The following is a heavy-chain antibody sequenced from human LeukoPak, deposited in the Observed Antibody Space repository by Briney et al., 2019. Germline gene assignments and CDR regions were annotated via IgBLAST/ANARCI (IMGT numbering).Heavy chain of an antibody. Sequence: GGSLRLSCAASGFTFISYWLTWVRQAPGKGLEWVANIKQDGSEKYYVGSVKGRFTISRDNAMDSLYLQLNSLRVEDTAVYYCARDWKVGATFEIQGPIDYWGQGTLVTVSS. CDR1: GFTFISYW. V-gene: IGHV3-7*01. D-gene: IGHD1-26*01. CDR2: IKQDGSEK. CDR3: ARDWKVGATFEIQGPIDY. J-gene: IGHJ4*02.